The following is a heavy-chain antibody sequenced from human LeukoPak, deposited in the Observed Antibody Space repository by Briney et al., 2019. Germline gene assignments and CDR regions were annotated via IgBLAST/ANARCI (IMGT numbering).Heavy chain of an antibody. CDR1: GGSISSYY. Sequence: SETLSLTCPVSGGSISSYYWSWIRQPAGKGLEWIGRIYTSGSTNYNPSLKSRVTMSVDTSKNQFSLKLSSVTAADTAVYYCARGAPGYYYYYMDVWGKGTTVTVSS. CDR2: IYTSGST. J-gene: IGHJ6*03. D-gene: IGHD3-10*01. V-gene: IGHV4-4*07. CDR3: ARGAPGYYYYYMDV.